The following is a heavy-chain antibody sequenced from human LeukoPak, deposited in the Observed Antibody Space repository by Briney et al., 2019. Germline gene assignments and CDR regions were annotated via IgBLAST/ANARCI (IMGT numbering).Heavy chain of an antibody. D-gene: IGHD1-20*01. CDR3: ARSRRYNWNDVMAFDI. Sequence: GESLKISCKGSGYSFTSYWIGWVRQLPGKGLEWMGIIYPGDSDTRDSPTFQGQVTISADKSISTAYLQWSSLKASDTAMYYCARSRRYNWNDVMAFDIWGQGTMVTVSS. V-gene: IGHV5-51*01. CDR1: GYSFTSYW. CDR2: IYPGDSDT. J-gene: IGHJ3*02.